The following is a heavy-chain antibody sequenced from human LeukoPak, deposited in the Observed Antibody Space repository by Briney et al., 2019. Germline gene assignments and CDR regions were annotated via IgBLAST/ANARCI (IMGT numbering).Heavy chain of an antibody. CDR1: GYTFTGYY. CDR3: ARVAGYSSSWYDY. J-gene: IGHJ4*02. Sequence: ASVKVSCKASGYTFTGYYMHWVRQAPGQGLEWMGWINPNSGGTNYAQKFQGRVTMTRDTSISTAYMELSRLRSDGTAVYYCARVAGYSSSWYDYWGQGTLVTVSS. CDR2: INPNSGGT. V-gene: IGHV1-2*02. D-gene: IGHD6-13*01.